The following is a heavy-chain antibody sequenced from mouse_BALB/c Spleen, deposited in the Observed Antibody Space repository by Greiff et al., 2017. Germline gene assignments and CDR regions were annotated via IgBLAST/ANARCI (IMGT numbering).Heavy chain of an antibody. D-gene: IGHD1-1*01. CDR3: AREATVVPYAMDY. CDR2: ISSGGST. J-gene: IGHJ4*01. CDR1: GFTFSSYA. Sequence: EVKLVESGGGLVKPGGSLKLSCAASGFTFSSYAMSWVRQTPEKRLEWVASISSGGSTYYPDSVKGRFTISRDNARNILYLQMSSLRSEDTAMYYCAREATVVPYAMDYWGQGTSVTVSS. V-gene: IGHV5-6-5*01.